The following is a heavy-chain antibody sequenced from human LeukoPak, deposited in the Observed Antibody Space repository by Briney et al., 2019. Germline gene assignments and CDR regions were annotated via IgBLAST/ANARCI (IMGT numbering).Heavy chain of an antibody. CDR2: TSGSGGST. CDR1: GFTFISYA. D-gene: IGHD4-23*01. J-gene: IGHJ4*02. CDR3: AKDRDYGGAFDY. V-gene: IGHV3-23*01. Sequence: HLGGSLRLSCAASGFTFISYAMSWVRQAPGKGLEWVSATSGSGGSTYYADSVKGRFTISRDNSKNTLYLQMNSLRAEDTAVYYCAKDRDYGGAFDYWGQGTLVTVSS.